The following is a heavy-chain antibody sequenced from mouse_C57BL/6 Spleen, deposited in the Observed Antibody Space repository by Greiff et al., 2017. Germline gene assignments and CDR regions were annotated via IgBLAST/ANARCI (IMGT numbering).Heavy chain of an antibody. Sequence: VQLQQSGAELAKPGASVKLSCKASGYTFTSYWMHWVKQRPGQGLEWIGYINPSSGYTKYNQKFKDKATLTADKSSSTAYMQLSSLAYEDSAVYCCAGGTVVADYWGQGTLVTVSA. CDR2: INPSSGYT. CDR1: GYTFTSYW. J-gene: IGHJ3*01. D-gene: IGHD1-1*01. V-gene: IGHV1-7*01. CDR3: AGGTVVADY.